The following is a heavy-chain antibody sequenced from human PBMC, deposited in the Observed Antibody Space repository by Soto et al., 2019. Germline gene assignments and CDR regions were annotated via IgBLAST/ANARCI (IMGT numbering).Heavy chain of an antibody. D-gene: IGHD1-26*01. J-gene: IGHJ5*02. Sequence: GGSLRLSCAASGFTFSSYGMHWVRQAPGKGLEWVAVIWYDGSNKYYADSVKGRFTISRDNSKNTLYLQMNSLRAEDTAVYYCARDFRTGRNWFDPWGQGTLVTVSS. CDR2: IWYDGSNK. V-gene: IGHV3-33*01. CDR3: ARDFRTGRNWFDP. CDR1: GFTFSSYG.